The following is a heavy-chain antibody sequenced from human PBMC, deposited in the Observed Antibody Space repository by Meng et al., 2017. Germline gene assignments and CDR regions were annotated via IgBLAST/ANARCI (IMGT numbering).Heavy chain of an antibody. CDR1: GVTFSSYA. CDR2: IIPIFGTS. V-gene: IGHV1-69*01. Sequence: QWNRVESGGEGKRPGVSVKVSCKAAGVTFSSYAISWVRQAPGQGLEWMGGIIPIFGTSNYEQNFQGRVTITADESTSTAYMELSSLRSEDTAVYYCASPDCTNGVCSPEYWGQGTLVTVSS. CDR3: ASPDCTNGVCSPEY. J-gene: IGHJ4*02. D-gene: IGHD2-8*01.